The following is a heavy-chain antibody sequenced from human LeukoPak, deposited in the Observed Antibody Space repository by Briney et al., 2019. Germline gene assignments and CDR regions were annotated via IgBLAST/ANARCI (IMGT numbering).Heavy chain of an antibody. J-gene: IGHJ4*02. V-gene: IGHV6-1*01. CDR2: TYYRSRWYN. Sequence: SQTLSLTCAISGDSVSSNSAAWNWIRQSPSRGLEWLGRTYYRSRWYNDYAASVKSRIIINPGTSKNQFSLQLNSVTPEDTAVYYCARGKSGKEVSLFEYWGQGTLVTVSS. D-gene: IGHD5/OR15-5a*01. CDR1: GDSVSSNSAA. CDR3: ARGKSGKEVSLFEY.